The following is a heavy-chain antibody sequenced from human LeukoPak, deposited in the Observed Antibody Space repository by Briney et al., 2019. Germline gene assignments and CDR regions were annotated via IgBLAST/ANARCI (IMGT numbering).Heavy chain of an antibody. J-gene: IGHJ4*02. CDR1: GGSISSSSYY. CDR3: ARVAQYHDSSGYYHYYFDY. CDR2: IYYSGST. V-gene: IGHV4-39*07. Sequence: PSETLSLTCTVSGGSISSSSYYWGWIRQPPGKGLEWIGSIYYSGSTYYNPSLKSRVTISVDTSKNQFSLKLSSVTAADTAVYYCARVAQYHDSSGYYHYYFDYWGRGTLVTVSS. D-gene: IGHD3-22*01.